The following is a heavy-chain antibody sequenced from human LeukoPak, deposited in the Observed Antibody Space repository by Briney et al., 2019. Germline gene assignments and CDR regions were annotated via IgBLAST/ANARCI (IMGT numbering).Heavy chain of an antibody. Sequence: GESLRLSCAASGFTFDDYGMSWVRQAPGQGLELVSGINWNGGSTGYADSVKGRFTISRDNAKNSLYLQMNSLRAEDTALYYCARSAYSGSYLDAFDIWGQGTMATVSS. J-gene: IGHJ3*02. CDR3: ARSAYSGSYLDAFDI. V-gene: IGHV3-20*04. CDR2: INWNGGST. CDR1: GFTFDDYG. D-gene: IGHD1-26*01.